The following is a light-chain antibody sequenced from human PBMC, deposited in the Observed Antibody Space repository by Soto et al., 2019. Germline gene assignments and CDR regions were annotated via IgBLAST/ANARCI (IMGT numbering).Light chain of an antibody. V-gene: IGLV1-47*01. CDR1: SSNIGGHF. CDR2: RND. CDR3: ASWDDSLNGPV. J-gene: IGLJ2*01. Sequence: QPVLTQPPSASGTPGQRVTISCSGSSSNIGGHFVYWYHQLPGTAPQLLIYRNDQRPSGVPDRFSASKSGTSASLAISGLRSEDEADHYCASWDDSLNGPVFGGGTKLTVL.